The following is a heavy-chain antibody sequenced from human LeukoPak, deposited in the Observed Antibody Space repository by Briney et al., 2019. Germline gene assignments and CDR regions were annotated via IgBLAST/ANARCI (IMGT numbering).Heavy chain of an antibody. J-gene: IGHJ3*02. Sequence: PGGSLRLSCAASEFAFSTYNMNWVRQAPGKGLVWVSRIDTDGSTTRYADSVKGRFTISRDNAENTLYLQMDSLRAEDTALYYCARTRGNAFDIWGQGTMVTVSS. CDR3: ARTRGNAFDI. V-gene: IGHV3-74*01. CDR2: IDTDGSTT. D-gene: IGHD3-10*01. CDR1: EFAFSTYN.